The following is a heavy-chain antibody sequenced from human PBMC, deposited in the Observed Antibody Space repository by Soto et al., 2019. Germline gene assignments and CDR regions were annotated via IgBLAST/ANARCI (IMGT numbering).Heavy chain of an antibody. CDR1: GGSISSYY. CDR3: ARGWGGYFQH. D-gene: IGHD7-27*01. J-gene: IGHJ1*01. CDR2: IYYSGST. Sequence: QVPLQESGPGLVKPSETLSLTCTVSGGSISSYYWSWIRQPPGKGLEWIGYIYYSGSTNYNPSLKSRVTISVDTSKNQFSLKLSSVTAADTAVYYCARGWGGYFQHWGQGTLVTVSS. V-gene: IGHV4-59*01.